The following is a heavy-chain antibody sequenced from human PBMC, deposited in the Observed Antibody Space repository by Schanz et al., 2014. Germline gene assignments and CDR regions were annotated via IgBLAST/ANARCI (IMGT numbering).Heavy chain of an antibody. J-gene: IGHJ3*02. CDR1: GGSISSGDYY. CDR2: IYYSGST. Sequence: QVQLQESGPGLVKPSQTLSLTCTVSGGSISSGDYYWSWIRQHPGKGLEWIGYIYYSGSTYYNPSLKSRVTISVDTSKTQFSLQLSSVTAADTALYYCARVLDEADAFDIWGQGTMVTVSS. V-gene: IGHV4-31*03. CDR3: ARVLDEADAFDI. D-gene: IGHD2-15*01.